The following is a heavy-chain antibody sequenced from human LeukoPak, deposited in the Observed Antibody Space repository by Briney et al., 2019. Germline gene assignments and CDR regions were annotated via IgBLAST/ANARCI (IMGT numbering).Heavy chain of an antibody. CDR2: ISGGSEDT. CDR3: ARDLGLKRVDYYDSSGYLDY. Sequence: GGSLGLSCTASGFTFGSYAMSWVRQAPGKGLEWVSAISGGSEDTYFADSVRGGFTISRDNSKSTLHLQRNSLRAEDTAVYYCARDLGLKRVDYYDSSGYLDYWGQGTLVTVSS. D-gene: IGHD3-22*01. V-gene: IGHV3-23*01. J-gene: IGHJ4*02. CDR1: GFTFGSYA.